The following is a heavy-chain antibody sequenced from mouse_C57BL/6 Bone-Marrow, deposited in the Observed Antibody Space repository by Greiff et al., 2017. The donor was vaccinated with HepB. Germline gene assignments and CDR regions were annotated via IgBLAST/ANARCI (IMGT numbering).Heavy chain of an antibody. Sequence: VQLQQPGAELVKPGASVKLSCKASGYTFTSYWMHWVKQRPGQGLEWIGMIHPNSGSTNYNEKFKSKATLTVYKSSSTAYMQLSSLTAEDSAVYYCTRPYGSSSRFAYWGQGTLVTVSA. J-gene: IGHJ3*01. CDR3: TRPYGSSSRFAY. V-gene: IGHV1-64*01. CDR1: GYTFTSYW. D-gene: IGHD1-1*01. CDR2: IHPNSGST.